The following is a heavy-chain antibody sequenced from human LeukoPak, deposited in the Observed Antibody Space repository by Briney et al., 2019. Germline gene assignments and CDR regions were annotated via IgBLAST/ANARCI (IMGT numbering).Heavy chain of an antibody. CDR2: ISGSGGST. CDR3: AKSNYDSSGYYDY. D-gene: IGHD3-22*01. J-gene: IGHJ4*02. CDR1: GFTFSSYA. Sequence: GGSLRLSCAASGFTFSSYAMSWVRQAPGKGLEWVSAISGSGGSTYYADSVKGRFTISRDNFKNTLYLQMNSLRAEDTAVYYCAKSNYDSSGYYDYWGQGTLVTVSS. V-gene: IGHV3-23*01.